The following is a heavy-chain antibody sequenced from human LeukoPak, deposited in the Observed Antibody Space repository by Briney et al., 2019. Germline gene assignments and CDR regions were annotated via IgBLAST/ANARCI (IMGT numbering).Heavy chain of an antibody. CDR2: ISAYNGNT. V-gene: IGHV1-18*01. D-gene: IGHD3-9*01. J-gene: IGHJ6*03. CDR3: ARPKYDILTGYYYYYYMDV. CDR1: GYTFTSYG. Sequence: ASVKVSCKASGYTFTSYGISWVRQAPGQGLEWMGWISAYNGNTNYAQKLQGRVTMTTDTSTSTAYMELRSLRSDDTAVYYCARPKYDILTGYYYYYYMDVWGKGTTVTVSS.